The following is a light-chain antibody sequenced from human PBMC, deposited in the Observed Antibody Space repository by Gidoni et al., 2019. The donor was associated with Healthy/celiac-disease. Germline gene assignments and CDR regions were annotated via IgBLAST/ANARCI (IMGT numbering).Light chain of an antibody. CDR2: GAS. Sequence: EIVMTQSPATLSVSPGERAPLSCRASQSVSSNLAWYQQKPGQAPRLLIYGASTRATGIPARFSGSGSGTEFTLTISSLQSEDFAVYYCQQYNNWPSWTFXQXTKVEIK. CDR3: QQYNNWPSWT. J-gene: IGKJ1*01. CDR1: QSVSSN. V-gene: IGKV3-15*01.